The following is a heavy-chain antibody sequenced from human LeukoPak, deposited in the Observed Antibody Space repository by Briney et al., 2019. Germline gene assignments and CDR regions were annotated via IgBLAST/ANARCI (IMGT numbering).Heavy chain of an antibody. J-gene: IGHJ4*02. D-gene: IGHD1-26*01. CDR3: AKNRLSGSAEIYFDS. CDR1: GFTVSSNY. CDR2: IWFDGSNQ. V-gene: IGHV3-33*08. Sequence: GGSLRLSCAASGFTVSSNYMSWVRQAPGKGLEWVALIWFDGSNQYYADFVKGRFTISRDNSKNTLYLQMNSLKAEDTAVYYCAKNRLSGSAEIYFDSWGQGTPVTVSS.